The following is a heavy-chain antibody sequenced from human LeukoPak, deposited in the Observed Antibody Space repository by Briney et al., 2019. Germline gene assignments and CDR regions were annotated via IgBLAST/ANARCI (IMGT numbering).Heavy chain of an antibody. V-gene: IGHV3-23*01. CDR2: TSGSGGST. Sequence: GGSLRLSCAASGFTFSSYAMSWVRQAPGKGLEWVSATSGSGGSTYYADSVKGRFTISRDNSKNTLYLQMNSLRAEDTAVYYCAKNLHYYYDSSGYYFFDYWGQGTLVTVSS. J-gene: IGHJ4*02. CDR3: AKNLHYYYDSSGYYFFDY. CDR1: GFTFSSYA. D-gene: IGHD3-22*01.